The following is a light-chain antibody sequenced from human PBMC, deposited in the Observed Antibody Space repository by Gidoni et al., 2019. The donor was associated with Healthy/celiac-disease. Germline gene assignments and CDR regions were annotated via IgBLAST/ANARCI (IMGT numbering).Light chain of an antibody. Sequence: DIQLTQSTSSLSASVGDRVTITCRASQSISSYLNWYQQKPGKAPKLLIYSASSFQSGVPSRFSGSGSGTDFTLTSSSLQPEDFATYYCQQSYSTPKYTFGQGTKLEIK. V-gene: IGKV1-39*01. CDR1: QSISSY. CDR3: QQSYSTPKYT. J-gene: IGKJ2*01. CDR2: SAS.